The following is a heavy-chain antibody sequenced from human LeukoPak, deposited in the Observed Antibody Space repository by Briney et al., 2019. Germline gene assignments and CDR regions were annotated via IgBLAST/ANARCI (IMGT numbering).Heavy chain of an antibody. D-gene: IGHD6-13*01. CDR1: GGSISSYY. V-gene: IGHV4-4*07. J-gene: IGHJ4*02. CDR2: IYSTGST. CDR3: ARQIASAGTAGFDF. Sequence: PSETLSLTCTGSGGSISSYYWSWIRQPAGKGLEWLGRIYSTGSTNYNPSLKSRVTMSVDTSKNQFSLRLRSVTAADTAVSYCARQIASAGTAGFDFWGQGALVTVSS.